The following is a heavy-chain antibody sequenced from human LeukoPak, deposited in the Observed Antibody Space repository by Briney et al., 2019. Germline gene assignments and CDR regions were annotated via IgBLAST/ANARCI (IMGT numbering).Heavy chain of an antibody. CDR3: ARDLYNYGPLGY. D-gene: IGHD5-18*01. V-gene: IGHV3-53*01. CDR1: GFTVSPNY. CDR2: IYTDDAT. Sequence: PGGSLRLSCAASGFTVSPNYMNWVRQAPGKGLEWVSVIYTDDATYYADSVKGRFTISRDHSKNTLYPQMNSLRDEDTAVYYCARDLYNYGPLGYWGQGTLVTVSS. J-gene: IGHJ4*02.